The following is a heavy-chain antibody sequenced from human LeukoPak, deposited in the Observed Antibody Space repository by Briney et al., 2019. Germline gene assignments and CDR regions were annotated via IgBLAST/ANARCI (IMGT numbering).Heavy chain of an antibody. J-gene: IGHJ4*02. D-gene: IGHD3-16*02. Sequence: SETLSLTCAVYGGSFSGYYWSWNRQPPGKGLEWIGEINHSGSTNYNPSLKSRVTISVDTSKNQFSLKLSSVTAADTAVYYCARLGAYDYVWGSYRHPGRLDYWGQGTLVTVSS. V-gene: IGHV4-34*01. CDR2: INHSGST. CDR1: GGSFSGYY. CDR3: ARLGAYDYVWGSYRHPGRLDY.